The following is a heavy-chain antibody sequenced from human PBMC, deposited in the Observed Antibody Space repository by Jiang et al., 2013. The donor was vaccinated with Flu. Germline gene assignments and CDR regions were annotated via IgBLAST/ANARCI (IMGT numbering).Heavy chain of an antibody. V-gene: IGHV5-10-1*01. J-gene: IGHJ5*02. Sequence: CGAEVKKPGESLRISCKGSGYIFTDYWVTWVRQMPGKGLEWMGRIDPSDSYTNYSPSFQGHVTISADKSISTAYLRWSSLKASDTAMYYCARHSSSGYRWVRVPTPWGQGPWSTVSS. CDR1: GYIFTDYW. CDR3: ARHSSSGYRWVRVPTP. D-gene: IGHD5-12*01. CDR2: IDPSDSYT.